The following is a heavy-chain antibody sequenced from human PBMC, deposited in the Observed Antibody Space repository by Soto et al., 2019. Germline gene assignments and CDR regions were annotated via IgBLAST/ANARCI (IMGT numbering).Heavy chain of an antibody. J-gene: IGHJ4*02. D-gene: IGHD6-13*01. CDR3: SHRYGQKTSSPLGY. Sequence: QITLKESGPTLVKPTQTLTLTCTFSGFSLSTIGVGVGWIRQPPGKALEWLALISWNDDKRYSPSLKSRITIARDTSKNQVVLTMTNMAPVDTATYYCSHRYGQKTSSPLGYWGQGTLVTVSS. CDR2: ISWNDDK. V-gene: IGHV2-5*01. CDR1: GFSLSTIGVG.